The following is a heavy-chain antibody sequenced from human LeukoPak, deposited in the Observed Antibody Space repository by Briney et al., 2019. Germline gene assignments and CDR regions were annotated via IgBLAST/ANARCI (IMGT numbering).Heavy chain of an antibody. V-gene: IGHV4-59*08. CDR2: TYYSGST. CDR3: ASTRGAAGYYYYYMDV. D-gene: IGHD6-13*01. J-gene: IGHJ6*03. Sequence: SETLSLTCTVSGGSISSYYWSWIRQPPGKGLEWIGYTYYSGSTNYNPSLKSRVTISVDTSKNQFSLKLSSVTAADTAVYYCASTRGAAGYYYYYMDVWGKGTTVTVSS. CDR1: GGSISSYY.